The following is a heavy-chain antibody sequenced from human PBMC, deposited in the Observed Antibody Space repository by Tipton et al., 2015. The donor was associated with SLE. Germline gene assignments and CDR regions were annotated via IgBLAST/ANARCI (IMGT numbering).Heavy chain of an antibody. D-gene: IGHD6-6*01. CDR1: GGSISGYY. J-gene: IGHJ5*02. V-gene: IGHV4-59*08. Sequence: TLSLTCTVSGGSISGYYWNWIRQPPGKGLEWVGYINYSGNTNYNPSLKSRVTISEDTSKQQFSLKLSSLTAAGTAVYYCARGSYGPNWFDPWGQGTLVTVSS. CDR3: ARGSYGPNWFDP. CDR2: INYSGNT.